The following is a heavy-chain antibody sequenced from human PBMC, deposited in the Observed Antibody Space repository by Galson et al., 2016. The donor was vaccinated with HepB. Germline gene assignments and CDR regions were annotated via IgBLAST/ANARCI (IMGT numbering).Heavy chain of an antibody. CDR3: AKGTTGFHSSFGVVTYGMDV. CDR1: GYPFMSYA. V-gene: IGHV1-18*04. Sequence: SVKVSCKASGYPFMSYAITWVRQSRGKGLEWVGWIAAYNGGTEYAQKLRDRVTLTTDTSTNTAHMELRSLTSDDTAVYYCAKGTTGFHSSFGVVTYGMDVWGQGTTVTVSS. CDR2: IAAYNGGT. J-gene: IGHJ6*02. D-gene: IGHD3-3*01.